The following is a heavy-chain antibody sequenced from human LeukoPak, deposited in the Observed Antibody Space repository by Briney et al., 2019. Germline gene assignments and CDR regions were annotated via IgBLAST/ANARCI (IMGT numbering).Heavy chain of an antibody. J-gene: IGHJ5*02. Sequence: SETLSLTCTVSGNSISSNSYYWGWIRQPPGKGLEWIGSIYYSGSTYYNPSLKGRVTISVDTSKNQFSLKLSSVTAADTAVYYCARQSIAVAGVWFDPWGQGTLVTVSS. D-gene: IGHD6-19*01. V-gene: IGHV4-39*01. CDR3: ARQSIAVAGVWFDP. CDR1: GNSISSNSYY. CDR2: IYYSGST.